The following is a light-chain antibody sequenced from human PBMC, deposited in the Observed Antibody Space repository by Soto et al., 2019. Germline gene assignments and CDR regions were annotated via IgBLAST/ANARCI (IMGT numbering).Light chain of an antibody. CDR3: LQAYNSPYT. Sequence: AIQMTQSPSSLSASVGDRVTITCRASQGIRNDLGWYQQKPGKAPKLLIYATSSLESGVPSRFSGSGSGTDFTLTISSLQPEDFATYYCLQAYNSPYTFGQGTKLEIK. CDR1: QGIRND. CDR2: ATS. J-gene: IGKJ2*01. V-gene: IGKV1-6*01.